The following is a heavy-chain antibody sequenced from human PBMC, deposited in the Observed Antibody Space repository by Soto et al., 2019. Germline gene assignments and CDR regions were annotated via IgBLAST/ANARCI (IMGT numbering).Heavy chain of an antibody. CDR2: INGDGSIT. CDR1: GFTFNSYW. CDR3: ARGARGLYYMDV. V-gene: IGHV3-74*01. J-gene: IGHJ6*03. Sequence: EVQLVESGGGLVQPGGSLRLSCAASGFTFNSYWMHWVRQAPGKGLVWVSRINGDGSITNYADSVKGRFTVSRDNAKNTVYLKMNSLRGEDTAVYYCARGARGLYYMDVWGKGTTVTVSS.